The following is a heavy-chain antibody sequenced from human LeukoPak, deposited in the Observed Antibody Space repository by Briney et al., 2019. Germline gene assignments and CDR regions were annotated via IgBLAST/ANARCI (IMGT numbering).Heavy chain of an antibody. CDR2: IYTSGST. J-gene: IGHJ4*02. Sequence: PSQTLSLTCTVSGGSISSGNYYWSWIRQPAGKGLEWIGRIYTSGSTNYNPSLKSRVTISVDTSKNQFSLKLSSVTAADTAVYYCARQLQVCSGGSCYSGKGIDYWGQGTLDTVSS. CDR3: ARQLQVCSGGSCYSGKGIDY. D-gene: IGHD2-15*01. V-gene: IGHV4-61*02. CDR1: GGSISSGNYY.